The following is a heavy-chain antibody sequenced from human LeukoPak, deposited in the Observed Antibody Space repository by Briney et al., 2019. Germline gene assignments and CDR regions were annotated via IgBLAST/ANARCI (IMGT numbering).Heavy chain of an antibody. D-gene: IGHD3-10*01. CDR3: ARSPRFGSGSYSIDY. Sequence: SETLSLTCTVSGGSVSSVSYYWSWIRQPPGKGLEWIGYISYSGSSGSTNYNPSVKSRVTISVDTSKNQFSLKLSSVTAADTAVYYCARSPRFGSGSYSIDYWGQGTLVTVSS. V-gene: IGHV4-61*01. CDR2: ISYSGSSGST. J-gene: IGHJ4*02. CDR1: GGSVSSVSYY.